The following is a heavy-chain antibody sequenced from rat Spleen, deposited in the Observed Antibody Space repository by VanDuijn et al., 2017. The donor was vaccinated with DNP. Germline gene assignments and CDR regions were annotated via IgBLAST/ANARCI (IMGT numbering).Heavy chain of an antibody. D-gene: IGHD1-3*01. CDR1: GFTFSNYY. CDR3: ARRVAYFDY. Sequence: EVQLVESGGGLVQPGRSMKLSCAASGFTFSNYYMAWVRQAPTKGLEWVAAISTGGGSTYYRDSVKGRFTVSRDNAKSTLYLQMDSLRSEDTATYYCARRVAYFDYWGQGVMVTVSS. J-gene: IGHJ2*01. V-gene: IGHV5-25*01. CDR2: ISTGGGST.